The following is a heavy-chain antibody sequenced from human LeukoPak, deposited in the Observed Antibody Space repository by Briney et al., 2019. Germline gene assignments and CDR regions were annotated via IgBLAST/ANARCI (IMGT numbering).Heavy chain of an antibody. Sequence: SETLSLTCTVSGGSISSSSYYWGWIRQPPGKGLEWIGSIYYSGSTYYNPSLKSRVTISVDTSKNQFSLKLSSVTAADAAVYYCAREIFGVVKGWFDPWGQGTLVTVSS. J-gene: IGHJ5*02. V-gene: IGHV4-39*01. CDR2: IYYSGST. CDR1: GGSISSSSYY. CDR3: AREIFGVVKGWFDP. D-gene: IGHD3-3*01.